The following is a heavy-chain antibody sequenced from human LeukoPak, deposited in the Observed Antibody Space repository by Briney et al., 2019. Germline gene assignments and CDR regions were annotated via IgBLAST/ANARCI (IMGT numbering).Heavy chain of an antibody. Sequence: AGGSLRLSCAASGFTVSSNYMSWVRQAPGKGLEWVSVTYSGGSTYYADSVKGRFTISRDNSKNTLYLQMNSLRAEDTAVYYCARVYYYYGMDVWGQGTTVTVSS. CDR1: GFTVSSNY. J-gene: IGHJ6*02. CDR2: TYSGGST. CDR3: ARVYYYYGMDV. V-gene: IGHV3-53*01.